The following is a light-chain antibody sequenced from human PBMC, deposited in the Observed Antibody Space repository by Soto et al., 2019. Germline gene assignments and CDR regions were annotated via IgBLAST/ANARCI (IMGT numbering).Light chain of an antibody. J-gene: IGLJ1*01. CDR3: SSYAGSNIYYV. CDR2: EVS. Sequence: QSALTQPRSASGSPGQSVTISCTGTSMDVFGYNYVSWYQHHPGKAPKLMIYEVSKRPSGVPDRFSGSKSGNTASLTVSGLQAEDEADYYCSSYAGSNIYYVFGTGSKVTVL. V-gene: IGLV2-8*01. CDR1: SMDVFGYNY.